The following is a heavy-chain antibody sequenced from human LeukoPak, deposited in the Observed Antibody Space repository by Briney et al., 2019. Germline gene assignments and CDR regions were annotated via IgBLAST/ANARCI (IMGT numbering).Heavy chain of an antibody. D-gene: IGHD1-26*01. CDR2: MNPNSGHT. CDR1: GYTFTSYD. Sequence: ASVKVSCKASGYTFTSYDINWVRQATGQGLEWMGWMNPNSGHTGYAQKFQGRVTMTRNTSISTAYMELSSLRSEDTAVYYCARVGGSYYGGRIFDYWGQGTLVTVSS. CDR3: ARVGGSYYGGRIFDY. J-gene: IGHJ4*02. V-gene: IGHV1-8*01.